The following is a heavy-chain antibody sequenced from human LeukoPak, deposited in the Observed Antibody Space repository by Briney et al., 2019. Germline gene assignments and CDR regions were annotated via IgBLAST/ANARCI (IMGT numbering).Heavy chain of an antibody. J-gene: IGHJ4*02. CDR1: GGSISSSSYY. CDR3: ARFIVATTYFDY. D-gene: IGHD5-12*01. CDR2: IYYSGST. Sequence: SETLSLTCTVSGGSISSSSYYWGWIRQPPGKGLEWIGSIYYSGSTYYNPSLKSRVTISVDTSKNQFSLKLSSVTAADTAVYYCARFIVATTYFDYWGRGTLVTVSS. V-gene: IGHV4-39*07.